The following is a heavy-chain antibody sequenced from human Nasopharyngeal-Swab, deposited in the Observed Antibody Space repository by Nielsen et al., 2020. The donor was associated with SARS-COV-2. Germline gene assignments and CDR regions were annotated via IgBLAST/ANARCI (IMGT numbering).Heavy chain of an antibody. CDR2: ISYDGSNK. Sequence: GGSLRLSCAASGCTFSSYAMHWVRQAPGKGLEWVAVISYDGSNKYYADSVKGRFTIPRDNSKNTLYLQMNSLRAEDTAVYYCARDLFHSSSWYEDYWGQGTLVTVSS. D-gene: IGHD6-13*01. CDR1: GCTFSSYA. CDR3: ARDLFHSSSWYEDY. V-gene: IGHV3-30-3*01. J-gene: IGHJ4*02.